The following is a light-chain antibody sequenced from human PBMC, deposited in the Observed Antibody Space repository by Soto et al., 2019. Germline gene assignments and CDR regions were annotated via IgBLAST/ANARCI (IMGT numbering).Light chain of an antibody. CDR2: DIT. Sequence: QSALTQPRSVSGSPGQSVTISCTGTSSDVGRFEYVSWYQQHPGEAPKVVVYDITKRPSGIPDRFSGSKSGTSATLGITGFQTGDEADYYCGSWDSSLSAYVFGTGTKVTVL. J-gene: IGLJ1*01. CDR1: SSDVGRFEY. V-gene: IGLV2-11*01. CDR3: GSWDSSLSAYV.